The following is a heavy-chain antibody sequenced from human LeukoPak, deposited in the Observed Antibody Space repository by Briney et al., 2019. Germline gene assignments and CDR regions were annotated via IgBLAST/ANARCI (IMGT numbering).Heavy chain of an antibody. CDR3: ARAGDGDYVDY. CDR1: GYSISSGYY. V-gene: IGHV4-38-2*02. J-gene: IGHJ4*02. D-gene: IGHD4-17*01. CDR2: IYHSGST. Sequence: SQTLSLTCTVSGYSISSGYYWGWIRQPPGKGLEWIGSIYHSGSTYYNPSLKSRVTISVDTSKNQFSLKLSSVTAADTAVYYCARAGDGDYVDYWGQGTLVTVSS.